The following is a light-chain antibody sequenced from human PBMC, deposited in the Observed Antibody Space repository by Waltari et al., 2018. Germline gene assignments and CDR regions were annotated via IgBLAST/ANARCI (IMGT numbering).Light chain of an antibody. V-gene: IGKV1-27*01. Sequence: DIQMTQSPSSLSASVGDRVTVSCRASQGINNELNWYQQKPGKAPTLLIYAASSLQTGISSRFSGSGSGTDFTLAISSLQPEDVATYYCQHDYTTPWTFGQGTKVEI. CDR1: QGINNE. J-gene: IGKJ1*01. CDR2: AAS. CDR3: QHDYTTPWT.